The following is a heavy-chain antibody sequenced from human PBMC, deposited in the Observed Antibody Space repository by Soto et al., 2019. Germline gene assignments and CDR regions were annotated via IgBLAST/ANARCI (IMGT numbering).Heavy chain of an antibody. V-gene: IGHV3-53*01. CDR1: GFSVRANY. CDR3: HGYGY. J-gene: IGHJ4*02. D-gene: IGHD5-18*01. CDR2: IYSGDTT. Sequence: EVQLVESGGGLIQPGGSLRLSCVVSGFSVRANYMSWVRQAPGKGLEWVSVIYSGDTTYYADSVKGRFIISRDTSKNILYRQMNILRAADTAVYYCHGYGYWGQGTLVTVSS.